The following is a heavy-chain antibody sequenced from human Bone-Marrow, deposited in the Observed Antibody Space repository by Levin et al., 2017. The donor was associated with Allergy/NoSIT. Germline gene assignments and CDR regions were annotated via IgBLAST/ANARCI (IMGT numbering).Heavy chain of an antibody. D-gene: IGHD3-16*01. J-gene: IGHJ3*02. CDR1: GFNFRSYS. Sequence: PGESLKISCAASGFNFRSYSLNWVRQAPGKGLEWLSYITTSSATKYYADSVKGRFTISRDNAKNSLHLQMNSLRVEDTGVYYCARDGGVFDIWGQGTMVTVSA. CDR2: ITTSSATK. V-gene: IGHV3-48*01. CDR3: ARDGGVFDI.